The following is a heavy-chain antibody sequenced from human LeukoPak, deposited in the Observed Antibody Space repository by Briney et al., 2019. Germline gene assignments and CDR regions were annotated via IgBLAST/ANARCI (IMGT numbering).Heavy chain of an antibody. CDR3: ARGRRYYYDSSGYYYGSYYYYGMDV. CDR2: MNPNSGNT. CDR1: GYTFTSYD. V-gene: IGHV1-8*01. J-gene: IGHJ6*02. D-gene: IGHD3-22*01. Sequence: ASVKVSCKASGYTFTSYDINWVRQATGQGLEWMGWMNPNSGNTGYAQKFQGRVTMTRNTSISTAYMELSSLRSEDTAVYYCARGRRYYYDSSGYYYGSYYYYGMDVWGQGTMVTVSS.